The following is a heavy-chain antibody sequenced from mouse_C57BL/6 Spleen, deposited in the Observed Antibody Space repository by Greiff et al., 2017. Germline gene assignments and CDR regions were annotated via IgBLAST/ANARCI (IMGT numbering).Heavy chain of an antibody. Sequence: EVQLQQSGPELVKPGASVKMSCKASGYTFTDYNMHWVKQSHGKSLEWIGYLNPNNGGTSYNQKFKGKATLTVNKSSSTADMALRSLTSEDYAVYYCARRNYDGYYHYAMDYWGQGTSVTVAS. CDR1: GYTFTDYN. V-gene: IGHV1-22*01. J-gene: IGHJ4*01. CDR3: ARRNYDGYYHYAMDY. D-gene: IGHD2-3*01. CDR2: LNPNNGGT.